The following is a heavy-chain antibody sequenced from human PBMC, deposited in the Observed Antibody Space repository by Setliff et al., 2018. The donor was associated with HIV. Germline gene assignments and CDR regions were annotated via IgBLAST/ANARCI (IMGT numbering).Heavy chain of an antibody. CDR3: ARIFGDQGYYYGMDV. J-gene: IGHJ6*02. CDR1: GGSISSYY. D-gene: IGHD3-3*01. Sequence: SETLSLTCTVSGGSISSYYWSWIRQPAGKGLEWIGYIYYSGSTNYSPSLKSRVTISVDTSKNQFSLKLSSVIAADTAVYYCARIFGDQGYYYGMDVWGQGTTVTVSS. CDR2: IYYSGST. V-gene: IGHV4-59*01.